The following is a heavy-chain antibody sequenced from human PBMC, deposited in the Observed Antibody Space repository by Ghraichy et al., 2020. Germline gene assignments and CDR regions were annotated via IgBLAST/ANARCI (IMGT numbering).Heavy chain of an antibody. V-gene: IGHV3-30*18. CDR3: AKGSLTGYSSGGYDY. CDR2: ISDDGSNQ. J-gene: IGHJ4*02. Sequence: SLNISCAASGFTFSSYGMHWVRQAPGKGLEWVAAISDDGSNQYYAESVKGRFTVSRDNSKNTLHLQMNSLRAEDTAGYYCAKGSLTGYSSGGYDYWGQGTLVTVSS. D-gene: IGHD6-19*01. CDR1: GFTFSSYG.